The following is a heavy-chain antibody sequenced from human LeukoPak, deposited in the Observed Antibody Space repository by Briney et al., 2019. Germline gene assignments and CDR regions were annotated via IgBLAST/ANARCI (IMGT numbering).Heavy chain of an antibody. D-gene: IGHD5-24*01. CDR3: ARAVLFYPKRDGYNPTYNWFDP. CDR2: IYYSGST. J-gene: IGHJ5*02. CDR1: GGSISSRGHY. V-gene: IGHV4-39*07. Sequence: SETLSLTCTVSGGSISSRGHYWAWIRQPPGKGLEWIGSIYYSGSTYYNPSLKSRVTISVDTSKNQFSLKLSSVTAADTAVYYCARAVLFYPKRDGYNPTYNWFDPWGQGTLVTVSS.